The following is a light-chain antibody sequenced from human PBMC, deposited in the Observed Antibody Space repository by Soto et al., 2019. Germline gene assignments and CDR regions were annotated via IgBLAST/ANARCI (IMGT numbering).Light chain of an antibody. Sequence: EVVLTQSPATLSLSPGESATLSCSADQSVSGFLGWYQQKLGRAPRLLIHDTSNRATGVPARFRGSGSGTAFTLPISSLEPEELGVDYGQQRGSWPPTFGQGTRLEI. CDR1: QSVSGF. CDR2: DTS. J-gene: IGKJ5*01. CDR3: QQRGSWPPT. V-gene: IGKV3-11*01.